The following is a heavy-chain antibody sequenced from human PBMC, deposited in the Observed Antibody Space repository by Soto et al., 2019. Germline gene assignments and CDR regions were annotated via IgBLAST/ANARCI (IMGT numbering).Heavy chain of an antibody. CDR3: ARSEYSSGWPWDPPVY. J-gene: IGHJ4*02. CDR2: ISAYNGKT. CDR1: GYTFTGHG. V-gene: IGHV1-18*01. D-gene: IGHD6-19*01. Sequence: QVQLVQSGAEVKKPGASVKVSCKASGYTFTGHGICWVRQAPGQGLEWRGWISAYNGKTNYVQNLQGRVTMTTEASTTTAYMELNSLRSDDTAVYYWARSEYSSGWPWDPPVYWGQGTLVTVSS.